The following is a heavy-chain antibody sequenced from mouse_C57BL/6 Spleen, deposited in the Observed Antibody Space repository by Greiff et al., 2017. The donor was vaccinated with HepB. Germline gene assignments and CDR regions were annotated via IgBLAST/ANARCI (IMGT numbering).Heavy chain of an antibody. Sequence: VMLVESGAELVKPGASVKISCKASGYAFSSYWMNWVKQRPGKGLEWIGQIYPGDGDTNYNGKFKGKATLTADKSSSTAYMQLSSLTSEDSAVYFCARYYYGSSWDFDYWGQGTTLTVSS. CDR2: IYPGDGDT. D-gene: IGHD1-1*01. CDR3: ARYYYGSSWDFDY. CDR1: GYAFSSYW. J-gene: IGHJ2*01. V-gene: IGHV1-80*01.